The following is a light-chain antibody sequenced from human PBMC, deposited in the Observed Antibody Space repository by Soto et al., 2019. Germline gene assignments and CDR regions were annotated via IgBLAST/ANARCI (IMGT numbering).Light chain of an antibody. CDR2: GAS. J-gene: IGKJ1*01. CDR3: QKYGNFWT. Sequence: EILFTQSPGTLSLSPGERATLSCRASQNVSSNLLVWYQQHPGKAPRLLIYGASSTATGIPDRLSGSGSGTDFSLTIRRLEPDDFAVYYCQKYGNFWTFGQGTKVDIK. V-gene: IGKV3-20*01. CDR1: QNVSSNL.